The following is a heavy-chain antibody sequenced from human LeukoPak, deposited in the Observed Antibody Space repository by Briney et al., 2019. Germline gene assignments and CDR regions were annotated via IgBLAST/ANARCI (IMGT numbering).Heavy chain of an antibody. D-gene: IGHD1-26*01. J-gene: IGHJ4*02. CDR3: ASSLIVGAPIDY. Sequence: PSETLSLTCAVYGGSFSGYYWSWIRQPPGKGLEWIGEINHSGSTNYNPSLKSRVTISVDTSKNQFSLKLSSVTAADTAVYYCASSLIVGAPIDYWGQGTLVTVSS. CDR1: GGSFSGYY. V-gene: IGHV4-34*01. CDR2: INHSGST.